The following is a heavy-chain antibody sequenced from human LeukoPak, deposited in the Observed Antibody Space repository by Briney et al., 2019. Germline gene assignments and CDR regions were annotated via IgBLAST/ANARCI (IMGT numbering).Heavy chain of an antibody. CDR2: IYSGGST. V-gene: IGHV3-66*04. Sequence: GGSLRLSCAVSGFTVSSNYMNWVRQAPGKGLEWVSVIYSGGSTYYADSVKGRFTISRDGPKNTLYLQMNSLRAEDTAVYYCARHRAQGGPAAGTVDYWGQGTLVTVSS. J-gene: IGHJ4*02. D-gene: IGHD6-13*01. CDR3: ARHRAQGGPAAGTVDY. CDR1: GFTVSSNY.